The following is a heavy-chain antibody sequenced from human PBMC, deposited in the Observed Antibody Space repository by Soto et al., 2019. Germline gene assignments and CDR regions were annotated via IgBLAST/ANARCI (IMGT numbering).Heavy chain of an antibody. CDR3: ARDRAIVGATISYH. CDR2: ISYDGSYK. Sequence: PGGSLRLSCAASGYTFSSHGMHWVRQAPGKGLEWVAVISYDGSYKYYADSVKGRFTISRDNSKNTLYLQMNSLRAEDTAVYYCARDRAIVGATISYHWGQGTLVTVSS. D-gene: IGHD1-26*01. V-gene: IGHV3-30*03. CDR1: GYTFSSHG. J-gene: IGHJ5*02.